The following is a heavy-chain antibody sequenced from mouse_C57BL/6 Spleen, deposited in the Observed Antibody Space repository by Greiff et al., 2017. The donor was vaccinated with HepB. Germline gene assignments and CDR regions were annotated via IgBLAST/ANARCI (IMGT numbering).Heavy chain of an antibody. CDR3: ARRGDYSYAMDY. Sequence: QVQLQQPGAELVKPGASVKMSCQASGYTFTSYWITWVKQRPGQGLVWIGDIYPGSGSTNYHEKFKSKATLTVDTSTSTAYMQLSSLTSEDSAVYYCARRGDYSYAMDYWGQGTSVTVSS. J-gene: IGHJ4*01. D-gene: IGHD2-4*01. V-gene: IGHV1-55*01. CDR1: GYTFTSYW. CDR2: IYPGSGST.